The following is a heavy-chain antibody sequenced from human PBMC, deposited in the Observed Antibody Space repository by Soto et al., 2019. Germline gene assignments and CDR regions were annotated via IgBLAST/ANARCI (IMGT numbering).Heavy chain of an antibody. CDR1: RFTFSTYL. CDR3: TRGRCSGGSCYSGDVLDL. J-gene: IGHJ3*01. V-gene: IGHV3-74*03. CDR2: VYHDGSGA. Sequence: GGSLRLSCAASRFTFSTYLMEWVRQAPGKGLVWVSRVYHDGSGAAYADSVKGRFTISRDNDKNTLYLQMNSLTDEDTAVYYCTRGRCSGGSCYSGDVLDLWGQGTMVTVSS. D-gene: IGHD2-15*01.